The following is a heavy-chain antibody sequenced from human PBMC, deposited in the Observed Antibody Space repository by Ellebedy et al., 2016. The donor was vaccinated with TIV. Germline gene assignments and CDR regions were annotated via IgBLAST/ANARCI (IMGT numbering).Heavy chain of an antibody. CDR3: ATDLNGHSGSYP. J-gene: IGHJ5*02. D-gene: IGHD1-26*01. CDR1: GYTLTELS. CDR2: FDPEDGET. Sequence: AASVKVSCKVSGYTLTELSMHWVRQAPGKGLEWMGGFDPEDGETIYAQKFQGRVTMTEDTSTDTAYMELSSLRSEDTAVYYCATDLNGHSGSYPWGQGTLVTVSS. V-gene: IGHV1-24*01.